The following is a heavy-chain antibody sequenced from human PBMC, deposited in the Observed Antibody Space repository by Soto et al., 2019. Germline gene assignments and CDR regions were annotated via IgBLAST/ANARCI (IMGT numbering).Heavy chain of an antibody. V-gene: IGHV3-9*01. CDR2: ITWNSVAL. Sequence: VKLVESGGGLVRPGGSLRLSCAASGLTFDDHAMHWVRQAPGKGLEWISAITWNSVALDYADSVKGRFTISRDNAKNSLYLQMNSLRPEDTALYYCAKERVRDFDGWGQGTLVTVSS. J-gene: IGHJ4*02. D-gene: IGHD3-9*01. CDR1: GLTFDDHA. CDR3: AKERVRDFDG.